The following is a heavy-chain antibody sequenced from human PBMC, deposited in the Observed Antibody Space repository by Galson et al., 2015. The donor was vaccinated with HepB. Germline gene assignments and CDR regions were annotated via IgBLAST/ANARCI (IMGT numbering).Heavy chain of an antibody. J-gene: IGHJ6*02. CDR3: ARGRVWYSSSWSYYYGMDV. Sequence: CAISGDSVSSNSAAWNWIRQSPSRGLEWLGRTYYRSKWYNDYAVSVKSRITINPDTSKNQFSLQLNSVTPEDTAVYYCARGRVWYSSSWSYYYGMDVWGQGTTVTVSS. CDR2: TYYRSKWYN. D-gene: IGHD6-13*01. CDR1: GDSVSSNSAA. V-gene: IGHV6-1*01.